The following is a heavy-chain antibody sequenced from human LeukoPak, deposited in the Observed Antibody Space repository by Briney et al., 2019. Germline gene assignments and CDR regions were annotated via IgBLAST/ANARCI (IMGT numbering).Heavy chain of an antibody. CDR1: GFTFSTYR. Sequence: GGSLRLSCAASGFTFSTYRMSWVRQAPGKGLEWVANIKQDGSEKHYVDSVKGRFTISRDNAKNSLYLQMNSLRAEDTAVYYCAREGLHFDYYDSSGYYDYWGQGTLVTVSS. D-gene: IGHD3-22*01. V-gene: IGHV3-7*03. J-gene: IGHJ4*02. CDR3: AREGLHFDYYDSSGYYDY. CDR2: IKQDGSEK.